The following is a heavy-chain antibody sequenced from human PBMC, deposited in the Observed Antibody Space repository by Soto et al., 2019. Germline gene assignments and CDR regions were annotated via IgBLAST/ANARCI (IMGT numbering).Heavy chain of an antibody. D-gene: IGHD3-22*01. CDR2: ISYDGSNK. V-gene: IGHV3-30*18. Sequence: GGSLRLSCAASGFTFSSYGMHWVRQAPGKGLEWVAVISYDGSNKYYADSVKGRFTISRDNSKNTLYLQMNSLRAEDTAVYYCAKDPYDSSGSFDYWGQGTLVTVSS. J-gene: IGHJ4*02. CDR1: GFTFSSYG. CDR3: AKDPYDSSGSFDY.